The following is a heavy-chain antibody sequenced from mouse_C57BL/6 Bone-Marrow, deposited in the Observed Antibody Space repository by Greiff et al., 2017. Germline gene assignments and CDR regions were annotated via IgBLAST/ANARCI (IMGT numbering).Heavy chain of an antibody. Sequence: EVMLVESGGDLVKPGGSLKLSCAASGFTFSSYGMSWVRQTLDKRLEWVATISSGGSYTYYPDSVKGRFTISRDNAKNTLYLQMSSLKSEDTAMYYCARRDYYSNLYYAMDYWGQGTSVTVSS. D-gene: IGHD2-5*01. V-gene: IGHV5-6*01. CDR3: ARRDYYSNLYYAMDY. CDR2: ISSGGSYT. J-gene: IGHJ4*01. CDR1: GFTFSSYG.